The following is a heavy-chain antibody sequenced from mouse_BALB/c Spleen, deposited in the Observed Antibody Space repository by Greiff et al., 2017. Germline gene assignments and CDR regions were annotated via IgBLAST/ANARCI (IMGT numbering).Heavy chain of an antibody. CDR2: ISYSGST. CDR1: GYSITSDYA. D-gene: IGHD1-2*01. Sequence: VQLKESGPGLVKPSQSLSLTCTVTGYSITSDYAWNWIRQFPGNKLEWMGYISYSGSTSYNPSLKSRISITRDTSKNQFFLQLNSVTTEDTATYYCARSNNYYGTGDYFDYWGQGTTLTGSS. J-gene: IGHJ2*01. CDR3: ARSNNYYGTGDYFDY. V-gene: IGHV3-2*02.